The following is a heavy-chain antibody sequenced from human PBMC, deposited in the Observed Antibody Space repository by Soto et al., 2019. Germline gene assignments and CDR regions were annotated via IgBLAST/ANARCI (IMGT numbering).Heavy chain of an antibody. D-gene: IGHD1-1*01. CDR1: GGTFSSYA. V-gene: IGHV1-69*01. CDR2: IVPIFGIA. CDR3: AKAGQTRYTWNNLGNWFDR. J-gene: IGHJ5*02. Sequence: QVQLVQSGAEVKKPGSSVKVSCKESGGTFSSYAIAWVRQAPGEGLEWMGGIVPIFGIANYAQKFQGRVAITADEATNTAYMELSSLRSADTAVYYCAKAGQTRYTWNNLGNWFDRWGQGTLVIVSS.